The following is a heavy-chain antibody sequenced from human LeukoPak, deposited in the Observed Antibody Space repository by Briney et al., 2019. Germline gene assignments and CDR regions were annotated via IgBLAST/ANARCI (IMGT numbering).Heavy chain of an antibody. CDR2: ISGSGGST. J-gene: IGHJ3*02. CDR3: AKEKMDAFDI. V-gene: IGHV3-23*01. CDR1: GFTFSSYA. Sequence: KTGGSLRLSCAASGFTFSSYAMTWVRQAPGKGLEGVSAISGSGGSTYYADSVKGRFTISRDNSKNTLYLQMNSLRAEDTAVYYCAKEKMDAFDIWGQGTMVTVSS.